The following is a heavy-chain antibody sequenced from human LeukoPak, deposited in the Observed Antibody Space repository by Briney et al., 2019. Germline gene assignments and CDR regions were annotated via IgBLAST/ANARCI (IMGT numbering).Heavy chain of an antibody. CDR1: GYTFTSYG. CDR3: ARDVGYCSSTSCYGRNWFDP. D-gene: IGHD2-2*03. CDR2: ISAYNGNT. Sequence: ASVKVSCKASGYTFTSYGISWVRQAPGQGLEWMGWISAYNGNTNYAQKLQGRVTMTTDTSTSTAYMELRSLRSDDTAVYYCARDVGYCSSTSCYGRNWFDPRGQGTLVTVSS. V-gene: IGHV1-18*01. J-gene: IGHJ5*02.